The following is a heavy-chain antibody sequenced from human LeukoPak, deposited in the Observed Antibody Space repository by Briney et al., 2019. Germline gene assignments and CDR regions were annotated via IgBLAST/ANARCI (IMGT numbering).Heavy chain of an antibody. J-gene: IGHJ4*02. Sequence: ASVKVSCKASGYTFTSYGISWVRQAPGQGLEWMGWISAYNGNTNYAQKLQGRVTMTTDTSTSTAYMELRSLRSDDTAAYYCAREDCSSTSCFPPSAYWGQGTLVTVSS. CDR3: AREDCSSTSCFPPSAY. CDR2: ISAYNGNT. CDR1: GYTFTSYG. V-gene: IGHV1-18*01. D-gene: IGHD2-2*01.